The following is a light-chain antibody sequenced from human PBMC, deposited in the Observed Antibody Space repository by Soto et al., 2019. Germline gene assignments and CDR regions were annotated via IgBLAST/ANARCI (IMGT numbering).Light chain of an antibody. CDR1: QSISRY. V-gene: IGKV1-39*01. CDR3: QQSYGTPIT. CDR2: VAS. J-gene: IGKJ5*01. Sequence: DVQITQSLSSLCSSVGYIVSITCRASQSISRYLNWYQQKPGKAPNLLIYVASSLQSEVPSRFSGSGSGTDFTLTITSLQPEDFATYYCQQSYGTPITFGQGTRLEI.